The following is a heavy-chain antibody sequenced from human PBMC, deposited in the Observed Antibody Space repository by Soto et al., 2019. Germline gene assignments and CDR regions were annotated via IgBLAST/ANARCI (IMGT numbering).Heavy chain of an antibody. D-gene: IGHD2-15*01. J-gene: IGHJ4*02. V-gene: IGHV3-74*01. CDR2: IKTDGTST. Sequence: EVQLVESGGGLVQPGGSLRLSCAASGFTLSSRWMHWVRQAPGKGLVWVSRIKTDGTSTSYADSVKGRFTISRDNAKNTWYLQMNSLRAEDTAMYYCARDQDTYGQAVFDSWGQGTLVTVSS. CDR3: ARDQDTYGQAVFDS. CDR1: GFTLSSRW.